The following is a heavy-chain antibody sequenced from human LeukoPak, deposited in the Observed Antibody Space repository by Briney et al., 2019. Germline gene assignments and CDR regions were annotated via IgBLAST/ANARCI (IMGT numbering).Heavy chain of an antibody. CDR1: GGSITGHY. J-gene: IGHJ3*02. Sequence: PSDTLSLTCAVSGGSITGHYWNWIRQTPGMRLEWIAYTSYSRTTIYNSYFKGRATTSIDTSKNHTNLNLTSVTATDTAVYYCAKLGHSDGWYLGAFDIWGQGTTVIVSS. CDR3: AKLGHSDGWYLGAFDI. D-gene: IGHD6-19*01. CDR2: TSYSRTT. V-gene: IGHV4-59*08.